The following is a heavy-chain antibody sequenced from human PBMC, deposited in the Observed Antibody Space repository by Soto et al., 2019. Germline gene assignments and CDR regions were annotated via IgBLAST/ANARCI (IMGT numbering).Heavy chain of an antibody. J-gene: IGHJ6*02. CDR1: GFTFSSYA. CDR3: ATSSYDFWSGYWSPLYGMDV. Sequence: EVQLLESGGGLVQPVGSLRLYCAASGFTFSSYAMSWVRQAPGKGLEWVSAISGSGGSTYYADSVKGRFTISRENSKNTLYLQMNSLRAEDTAVYYCATSSYDFWSGYWSPLYGMDVWGQGTTVTVSS. CDR2: ISGSGGST. V-gene: IGHV3-23*01. D-gene: IGHD3-3*01.